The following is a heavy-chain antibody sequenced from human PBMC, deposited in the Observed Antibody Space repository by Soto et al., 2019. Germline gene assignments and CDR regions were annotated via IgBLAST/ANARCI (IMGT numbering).Heavy chain of an antibody. CDR3: ARFAADPAPPRYYYGMDV. V-gene: IGHV4-31*03. Sequence: SETLSLTCTVSGGSISSGGYYWSWIRQHPGKGLEWIGYIYYSGSTYYNPSLKSRVTISVDTSKNQFSLKLSSVTAADTAVYYCARFAADPAPPRYYYGMDVWGQGTTVTVSS. CDR1: GGSISSGGYY. J-gene: IGHJ6*02. D-gene: IGHD6-25*01. CDR2: IYYSGST.